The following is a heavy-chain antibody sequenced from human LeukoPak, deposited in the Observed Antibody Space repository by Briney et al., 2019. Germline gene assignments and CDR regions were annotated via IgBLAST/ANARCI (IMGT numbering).Heavy chain of an antibody. V-gene: IGHV3-23*01. D-gene: IGHD6-6*01. J-gene: IGHJ5*02. Sequence: GGSLRLSCAASGFTFSSYAMSWVRQAPGKGLEWVSAISGGGGSTYYADSVKGRFTISRDNSKNTLYLQLNSLRAEDTAVYFCAKDRYYSSSTIDWFDPWGQGTLVTVSP. CDR2: ISGGGGST. CDR3: AKDRYYSSSTIDWFDP. CDR1: GFTFSSYA.